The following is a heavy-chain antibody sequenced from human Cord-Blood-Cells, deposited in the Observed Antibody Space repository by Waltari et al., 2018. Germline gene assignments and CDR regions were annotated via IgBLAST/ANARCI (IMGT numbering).Heavy chain of an antibody. CDR1: GYTFTSYA. Sequence: QVQLVQSGAEVKKPGASVKVSCKASGYTFTSYAMPWVRQAPGQRLEWMGWINAGNGNTKYSQKFQGRVTITRDTSASTAYMELSSLRSEDTAVYYCARPYSSSWYFDYWGQGTLVTVSS. J-gene: IGHJ4*02. V-gene: IGHV1-3*01. D-gene: IGHD6-13*01. CDR3: ARPYSSSWYFDY. CDR2: INAGNGNT.